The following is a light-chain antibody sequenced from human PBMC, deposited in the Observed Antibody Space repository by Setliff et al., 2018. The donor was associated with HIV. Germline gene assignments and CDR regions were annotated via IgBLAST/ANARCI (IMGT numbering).Light chain of an antibody. CDR2: EVR. J-gene: IGLJ3*02. Sequence: QSALTQPASVSGSPGQSITISCTGTSSDVGGYNYVSWYQQYPGKAPKLMISEVRNRASGVSSRFSGSKSGNTASLTISGLRAEDEADYYCHSYAGTHTVLFGGGTKVTVL. V-gene: IGLV2-14*01. CDR1: SSDVGGYNY. CDR3: HSYAGTHTVL.